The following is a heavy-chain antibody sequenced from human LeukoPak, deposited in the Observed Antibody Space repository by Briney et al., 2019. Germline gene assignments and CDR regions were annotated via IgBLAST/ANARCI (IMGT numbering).Heavy chain of an antibody. CDR3: ARTTSFTASGYDY. CDR2: MNPNNGDS. Sequence: GASVKVSCKASGYTLTSYHINWVRQATGQGLEWMGWMNPNNGDSGYAQKFQGRVTITRDTSISTAYMELRSLRSEDTAVYFCARTTSFTASGYDYWGQGTLVTVSS. CDR1: GYTLTSYH. V-gene: IGHV1-8*03. J-gene: IGHJ4*02. D-gene: IGHD6-25*01.